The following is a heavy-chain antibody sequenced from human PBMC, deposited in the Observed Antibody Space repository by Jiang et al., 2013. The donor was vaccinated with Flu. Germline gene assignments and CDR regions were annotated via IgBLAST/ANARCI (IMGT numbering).Heavy chain of an antibody. V-gene: IGHV5-51*01. CDR2: IYPGDSET. Sequence: TTYWIGWVRQMPGKGLEWMGIIYPGDSETRYSPSFQGQVTISADKSISTAYLQWSSLKASDTAMYYCARRASGSACDYWGQGTLVTVSS. CDR1: TTYW. D-gene: IGHD3-22*01. CDR3: ARRASGSACDY. J-gene: IGHJ4*02.